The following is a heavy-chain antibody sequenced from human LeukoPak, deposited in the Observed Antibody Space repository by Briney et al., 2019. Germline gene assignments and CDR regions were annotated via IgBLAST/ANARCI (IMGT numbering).Heavy chain of an antibody. CDR3: AREGGPYRPLDY. CDR1: GGSITNTNY. V-gene: IGHV4-4*02. CDR2: VNLQGST. Sequence: PSETLSLTCGVSGGSITNTNYRTWVRQPPGKGLEWIGEVNLQGSTNYNPSLMGRVAISVDTSENRISLQLTSVTAADTAVYYCAREGGPYRPLDYSGQGTLVTVSS. J-gene: IGHJ4*02.